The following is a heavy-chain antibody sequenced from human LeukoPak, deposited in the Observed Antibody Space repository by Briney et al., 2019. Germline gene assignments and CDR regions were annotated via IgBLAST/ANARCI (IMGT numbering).Heavy chain of an antibody. CDR3: ARVSRQLELRVDP. D-gene: IGHD1-7*01. CDR1: GYSISGGYY. CDR2: IYHSGST. J-gene: IGHJ5*02. Sequence: SETLSLTCTVSGYSISGGYYWGWIRQPPGKGLEWIGNIYHSGSTYSNPSLKSRVTMSVDTSKNQFSLKLSSVTAADTAVYYCARVSRQLELRVDPWGQGTLVTVSS. V-gene: IGHV4-38-2*02.